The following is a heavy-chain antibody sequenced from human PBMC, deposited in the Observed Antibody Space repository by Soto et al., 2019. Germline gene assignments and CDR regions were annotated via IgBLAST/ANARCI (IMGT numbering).Heavy chain of an antibody. D-gene: IGHD4-17*01. J-gene: IGHJ4*02. V-gene: IGHV1-18*01. CDR1: GYTYTSYV. CDR2: ISAYNGNT. Sequence: ASVKVSCNASGYTYTSYVISWVRQAPGQGLEGMGWISAYNGNTNYAQKLQGRVTMTTDTSTSTAYMELRSLRSDDTAVYYCARGQSDYGDYVHFDYWGQGTLVTVSS. CDR3: ARGQSDYGDYVHFDY.